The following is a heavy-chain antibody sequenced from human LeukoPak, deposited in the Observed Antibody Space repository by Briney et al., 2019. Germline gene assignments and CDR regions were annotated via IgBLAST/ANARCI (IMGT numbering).Heavy chain of an antibody. V-gene: IGHV3-23*01. CDR1: GFTFSSYA. CDR2: ISGSGGST. CDR3: AKDGVVTITFDY. Sequence: GGSLRLSCTASGFTFSSYAMSWVRQAPGKGLEWVSVISGSGGSTYYGDSVKGRFTISRDNSKNTRYLQMNSLRAEDTAVYYCAKDGVVTITFDYWGQGTLVTVSS. D-gene: IGHD3-16*01. J-gene: IGHJ4*02.